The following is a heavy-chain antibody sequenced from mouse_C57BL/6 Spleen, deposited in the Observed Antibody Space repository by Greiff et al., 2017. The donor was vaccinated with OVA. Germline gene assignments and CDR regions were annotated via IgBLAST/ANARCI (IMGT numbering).Heavy chain of an antibody. D-gene: IGHD1-1*01. CDR3: ASPITTVVARYFDV. CDR1: GFTFSSYT. J-gene: IGHJ1*03. CDR2: ISGGGGNT. V-gene: IGHV5-9*01. Sequence: EVQVVESGGGLVKPGGSLKLSCAASGFTFSSYTMSWVRQTPEKRLEWVATISGGGGNTYYPDSVKGRFTISRDNAKNTLYLQMSSLRSEDTALYYCASPITTVVARYFDVWGTGTTVTVSS.